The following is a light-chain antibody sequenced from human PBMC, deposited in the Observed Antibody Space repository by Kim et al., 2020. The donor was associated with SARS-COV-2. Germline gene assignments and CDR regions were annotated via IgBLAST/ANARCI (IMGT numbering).Light chain of an antibody. CDR3: QQYEILPPVT. CDR1: QDITTR. J-gene: IGKJ4*01. Sequence: DIQMTQSPPSLSASVGDRVTISCQASQDITTRLNWYQQKPGKVPKLLIYDAFNVEVGVPARFSGRGSGRDFTLTISSLQPEDIATYYCQQYEILPPVTFGGGTKLEI. V-gene: IGKV1-33*01. CDR2: DAF.